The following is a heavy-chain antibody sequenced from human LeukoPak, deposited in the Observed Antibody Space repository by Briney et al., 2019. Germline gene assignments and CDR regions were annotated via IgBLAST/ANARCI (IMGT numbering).Heavy chain of an antibody. CDR3: ASVVNSGSYYY. D-gene: IGHD1-26*01. J-gene: IGHJ4*02. V-gene: IGHV4-34*01. Sequence: PSETLSLTCAVYGGSFSGYYWSWIRQPPGKGLEWIGEINHSGSTNYNPSLKSRVTISVDTSKNQFSLKLSSVTAADTAVYYCASVVNSGSYYYWGQGTLVTVSS. CDR2: INHSGST. CDR1: GGSFSGYY.